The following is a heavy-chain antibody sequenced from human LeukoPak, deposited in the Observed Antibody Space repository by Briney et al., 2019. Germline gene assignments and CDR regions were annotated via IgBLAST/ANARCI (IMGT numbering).Heavy chain of an antibody. CDR1: GGTFSSYT. V-gene: IGHV1-69*15. CDR2: IIPIFGTA. CDR3: ARGLKGYYGSGSYWGYYYGMDV. Sequence: SVKVSCKASGGTFSSYTISWVRQAPGQGLEWMGRIIPIFGTANYAQKFQGRVTITADESTSTAYMELSSLRSEDTAVYYCARGLKGYYGSGSYWGYYYGMDVWGKGTTVTVSS. J-gene: IGHJ6*04. D-gene: IGHD3-10*01.